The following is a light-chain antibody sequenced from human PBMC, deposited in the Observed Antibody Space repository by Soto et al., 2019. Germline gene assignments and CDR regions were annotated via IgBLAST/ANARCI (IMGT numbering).Light chain of an antibody. CDR2: GAS. CDR1: QSVSSSY. Sequence: EIVLTQSPGTLSLSPGERATLPCRASQSVSSSYLAWYQQKPGQAPRPLIYGASSRATGIPDRFSGTGSGTDFTITISRLEPEDFAVYYCQQYDSSPKTFGQGTKVDIK. V-gene: IGKV3-20*01. CDR3: QQYDSSPKT. J-gene: IGKJ1*01.